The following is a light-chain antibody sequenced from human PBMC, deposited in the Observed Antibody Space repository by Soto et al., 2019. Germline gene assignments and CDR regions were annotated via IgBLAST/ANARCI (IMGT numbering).Light chain of an antibody. CDR3: QHDT. Sequence: DIQMTQSPSTLSASVGDRVTITCRASQSISSWLAWYQQKPGKAPKLLIYDASSLESGVPSRFSGSGSGTEFTLTLSSLQPDDFATYYCQHDTFGQGTKLEIK. V-gene: IGKV1-5*01. CDR2: DAS. J-gene: IGKJ2*01. CDR1: QSISSW.